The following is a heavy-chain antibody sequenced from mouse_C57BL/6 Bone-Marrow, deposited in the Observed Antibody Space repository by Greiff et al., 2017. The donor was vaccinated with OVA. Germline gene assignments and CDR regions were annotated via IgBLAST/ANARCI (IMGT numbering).Heavy chain of an antibody. D-gene: IGHD1-1*01. Sequence: EVKLQESGAELVRPGASVKLSCTASGFNIKDDYMHWVKQRPEQGLEWIGWIDPENGDTEYASKFQGKATITADTSSNTAYLQRSRLTSEDAAVYYCTGITTVDYWGQGTTLTVSS. CDR3: TGITTVDY. CDR1: GFNIKDDY. CDR2: IDPENGDT. J-gene: IGHJ2*01. V-gene: IGHV14-4*01.